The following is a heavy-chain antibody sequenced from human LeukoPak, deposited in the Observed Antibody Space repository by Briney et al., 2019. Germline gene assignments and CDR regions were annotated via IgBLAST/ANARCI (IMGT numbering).Heavy chain of an antibody. CDR3: ARGPDSSGYYIKY. J-gene: IGHJ4*02. V-gene: IGHV4-38-2*02. CDR2: IYHSGST. CDR1: GYSIRRGYY. D-gene: IGHD3-22*01. Sequence: PSETLSLTCTVSGYSIRRGYYWGWIRQPPGKGLEWIGSIYHSGSTYYNPSLKSRVTISVDTSKNQFSLKLSSVTAADTAVYYCARGPDSSGYYIKYWGQGTLVTVSS.